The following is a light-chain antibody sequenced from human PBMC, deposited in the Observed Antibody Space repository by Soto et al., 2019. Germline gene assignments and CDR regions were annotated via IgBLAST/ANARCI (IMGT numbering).Light chain of an antibody. CDR3: SSYAGSNNFGSV. Sequence: QSVLTQPASVSGSPGQSITISCTGTSSDVGGYNYVSWYQHHPGKAPKLLIYDVSNRPSGISNRFSGSKSDNTASLTISGLQPEDEADYYWSSYAGSNNFGSVFGTGTKVTVL. CDR1: SSDVGGYNY. V-gene: IGLV2-14*03. J-gene: IGLJ1*01. CDR2: DVS.